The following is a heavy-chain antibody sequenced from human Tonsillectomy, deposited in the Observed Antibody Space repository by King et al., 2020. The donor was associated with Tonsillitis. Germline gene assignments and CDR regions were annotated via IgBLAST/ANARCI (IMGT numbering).Heavy chain of an antibody. Sequence: VQLVESGGGVVQPGRSLRLSCAASGFTFSSYGMHWVRQAPGKGLEWVAVISYDGSNKYYADSVKGRFTISRDNSKNTLYLQMNSLRAEDTAVYYCAKPRQIAAPGTLDYWGQGTLVTVAS. D-gene: IGHD6-13*01. CDR2: ISYDGSNK. J-gene: IGHJ4*02. CDR3: AKPRQIAAPGTLDY. V-gene: IGHV3-30*18. CDR1: GFTFSSYG.